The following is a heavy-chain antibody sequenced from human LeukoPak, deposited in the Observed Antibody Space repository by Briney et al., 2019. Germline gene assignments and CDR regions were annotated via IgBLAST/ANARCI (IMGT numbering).Heavy chain of an antibody. J-gene: IGHJ6*03. CDR2: IYTSGST. D-gene: IGHD3-16*02. Sequence: SETLSLTCTVSGGSISSGSYYWSWIRQPAGKGLEWIGRIYTSGSTNYNPSLKSRVTISVDTSKNQFSLKLSSVTAADTAVYYCARVGYNYDYVWGSYRSYYYMDVWGKGTTVTISS. CDR1: GGSISSGSYY. CDR3: ARVGYNYDYVWGSYRSYYYMDV. V-gene: IGHV4-61*02.